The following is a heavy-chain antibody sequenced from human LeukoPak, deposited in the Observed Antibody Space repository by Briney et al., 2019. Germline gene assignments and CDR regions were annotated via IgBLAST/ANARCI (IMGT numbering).Heavy chain of an antibody. Sequence: GGSLRLSCAASGFTFSSYAMSWVRQAPGKGLEWVSAISGSGGSTYYADSVKGRFTISRDNSKNTLYLQMNSLRAEDTAVYYCVKDIFHYGSGSYYQPFDYWGQGTLVTVSS. CDR1: GFTFSSYA. V-gene: IGHV3-23*01. D-gene: IGHD3-10*01. J-gene: IGHJ4*02. CDR2: ISGSGGST. CDR3: VKDIFHYGSGSYYQPFDY.